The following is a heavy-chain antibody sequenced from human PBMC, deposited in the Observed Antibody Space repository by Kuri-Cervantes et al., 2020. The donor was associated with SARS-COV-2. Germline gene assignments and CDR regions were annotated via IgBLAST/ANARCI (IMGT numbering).Heavy chain of an antibody. D-gene: IGHD4-17*01. CDR3: ASATVTSTFFDP. V-gene: IGHV4-34*01. Sequence: ESLKISCAVYGGSFSGYYWSWIRQPPGKGLEWIGEINHSGSTNYNPSLKSRVTISVDKSKNQFSLKLSSVTAADTAVYYCASATVTSTFFDPWGQGTLVTVSS. CDR2: INHSGST. J-gene: IGHJ5*02. CDR1: GGSFSGYY.